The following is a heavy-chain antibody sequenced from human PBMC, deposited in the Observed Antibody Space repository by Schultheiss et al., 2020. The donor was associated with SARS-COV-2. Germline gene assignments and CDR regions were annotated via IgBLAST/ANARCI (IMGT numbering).Heavy chain of an antibody. CDR3: ARGGMWDDRREEFDI. CDR2: ISSNGGST. V-gene: IGHV3-64*04. J-gene: IGHJ3*02. Sequence: GGSLRLSCSASGFTFSSYAMHWVRQAPGKGLEYVSAISSNGGSTYYADSVKGRFTISRDTSKNTLYLQMNSLRAEDTAVYYCARGGMWDDRREEFDIWGQGTMVAVSS. CDR1: GFTFSSYA. D-gene: IGHD1-1*01.